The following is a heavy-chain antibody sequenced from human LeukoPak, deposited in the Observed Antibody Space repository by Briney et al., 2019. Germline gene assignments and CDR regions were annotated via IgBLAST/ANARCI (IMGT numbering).Heavy chain of an antibody. V-gene: IGHV4-61*02. CDR1: GGSISSGSYY. CDR3: ARGQRWLQSHVY. D-gene: IGHD5-24*01. J-gene: IGHJ4*02. Sequence: SQTLSLTCTVSGGSISSGSYYWSWIRQPAGKGLEWIGRTYTSGSTNYNPSLKSRVTISVDTSKNQFSLKLSSVTAADTAVYYCARGQRWLQSHVYWGQGTLVTVSS. CDR2: TYTSGST.